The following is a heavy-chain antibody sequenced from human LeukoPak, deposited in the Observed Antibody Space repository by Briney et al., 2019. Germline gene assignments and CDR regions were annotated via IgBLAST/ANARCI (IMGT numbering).Heavy chain of an antibody. D-gene: IGHD2-15*01. CDR1: GYTFTSYD. V-gene: IGHV1-8*03. CDR2: MNPNSGNT. Sequence: GASVKVSCKASGYTFTSYDINWVRQATGQGLEWMGWMNPNSGNTGYAQKFQGRVTITRNTSISTAYMELSSLRSEDTAVYYCARHHCSGGSCYPYYFDYWGQGTLVTVSS. CDR3: ARHHCSGGSCYPYYFDY. J-gene: IGHJ4*02.